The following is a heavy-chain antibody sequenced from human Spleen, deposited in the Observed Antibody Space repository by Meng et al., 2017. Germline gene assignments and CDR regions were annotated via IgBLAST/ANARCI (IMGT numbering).Heavy chain of an antibody. J-gene: IGHJ4*02. D-gene: IGHD1-26*01. CDR1: GFTFSTYA. CDR2: ISGSGGTT. CDR3: AKEQGGSYFIEVVGDN. Sequence: GESLKISCAASGFTFSTYAMSWVRQAPGKGLEWVSGISGSGGTTYYAASVKGRLTISRDNSKNTLYLQMDSLRPEDTAVYYCAKEQGGSYFIEVVGDNWGQGALVTVSS. V-gene: IGHV3-23*01.